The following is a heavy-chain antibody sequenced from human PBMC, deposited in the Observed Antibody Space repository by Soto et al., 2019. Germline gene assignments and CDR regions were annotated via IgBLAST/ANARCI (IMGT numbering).Heavy chain of an antibody. CDR2: INPKSGGT. D-gene: IGHD2-8*01. CDR1: GYSFTDYH. Sequence: GASVKVSCKASGYSFTDYHMHWVRQAPGQGLEWLGGINPKSGGTSTAQKFQGWVTMTTDTSISTASMELTRLTSDDTAIYYCARGDSTDCSNGVCSFFYNHGMDVWGQGTTVTVSS. V-gene: IGHV1-2*04. CDR3: ARGDSTDCSNGVCSFFYNHGMDV. J-gene: IGHJ6*02.